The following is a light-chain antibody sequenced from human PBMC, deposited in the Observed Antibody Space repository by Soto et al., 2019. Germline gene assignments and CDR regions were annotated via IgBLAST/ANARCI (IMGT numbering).Light chain of an antibody. CDR3: SSHASSSTRV. Sequence: QSALTQPASASGSPGQSITISCSGTSSDVGGYNFASWYQQHPGKAPKLIIYEVRKRPSGVSNRFSGSKSGNTASLTISGLQDEDEADYYCSSHASSSTRVFGGGTKLTVL. CDR2: EVR. J-gene: IGLJ3*02. V-gene: IGLV2-14*01. CDR1: SSDVGGYNF.